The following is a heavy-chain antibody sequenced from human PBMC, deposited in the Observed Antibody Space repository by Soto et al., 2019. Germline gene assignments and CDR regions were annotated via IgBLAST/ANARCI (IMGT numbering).Heavy chain of an antibody. CDR1: GFTFSSYA. D-gene: IGHD2-2*01. Sequence: EVQLLESGGGLVQPGGSLRLSCAASGFTFSSYAMSWVRQAPGKGLEWVSAISGSGGSTYYADSVKGRFTISRDNSKNTLYLEMNSLRAEDTAVYYCAKYSCCYYYYMDVWGKGTTVTVSS. J-gene: IGHJ6*03. CDR3: AKYSCCYYYYMDV. V-gene: IGHV3-23*01. CDR2: ISGSGGST.